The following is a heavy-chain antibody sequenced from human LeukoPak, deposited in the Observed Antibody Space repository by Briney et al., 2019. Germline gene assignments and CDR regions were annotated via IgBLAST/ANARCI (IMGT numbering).Heavy chain of an antibody. D-gene: IGHD1-26*01. V-gene: IGHV3-9*01. Sequence: GGSLRLSCAASGFTFDDYAMHWVRQAPGKGLEWVSGISWNSGSIGYADSVKGRFTISRDNAKNSLYLQMNSLRAEDTALYYCXKDXGXIVXADYFDYWGQGTLVTVSS. J-gene: IGHJ4*02. CDR3: XKDXGXIVXADYFDY. CDR1: GFTFDDYA. CDR2: ISWNSGSI.